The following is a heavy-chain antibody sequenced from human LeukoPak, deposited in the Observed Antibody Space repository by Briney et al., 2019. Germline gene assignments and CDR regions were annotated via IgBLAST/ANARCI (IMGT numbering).Heavy chain of an antibody. D-gene: IGHD6-19*01. V-gene: IGHV3-30*18. Sequence: GGSLRLSCAASGFTFSSYGMHWVRQAPGKGVEWVAVISYDGSNKYYADSVKGRFTISRDNSKNTLYLQMNSLRAEDTAVYYCAKDLYSSGWYDDFDIWGQGTMVTVSS. J-gene: IGHJ3*02. CDR2: ISYDGSNK. CDR1: GFTFSSYG. CDR3: AKDLYSSGWYDDFDI.